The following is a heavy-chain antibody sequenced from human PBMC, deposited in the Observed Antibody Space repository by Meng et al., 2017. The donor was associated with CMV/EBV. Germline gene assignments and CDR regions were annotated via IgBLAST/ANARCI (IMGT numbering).Heavy chain of an antibody. CDR2: INCDTGGT. CDR1: GYTLTGYY. CDR3: ARERKGDGWFDP. V-gene: IGHV1-2*02. Sequence: ASVKVSCKASGYTLTGYYMHWVRQAPGQGLEWVGCINCDTGGTKYAQKFQDRVTMTRDTSIGAAYMDLSRLRADDTAVYYCARERKGDGWFDPWGQGTLVTVSS. D-gene: IGHD3-16*01. J-gene: IGHJ5*02.